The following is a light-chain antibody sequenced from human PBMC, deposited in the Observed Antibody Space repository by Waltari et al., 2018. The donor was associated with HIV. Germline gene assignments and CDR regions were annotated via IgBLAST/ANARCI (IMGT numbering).Light chain of an antibody. CDR2: QDW. J-gene: IGLJ2*01. V-gene: IGLV3-1*01. Sequence: SYELTQPPSVSVSPGQTASITCSGHKLGDKYACWFQQKPGQSPVLVIYQDWKRPSGIPGRFFGSNSGNTATLTISGTQAMDEADYYCQAGDSNTVIFGGGTKLTVL. CDR1: KLGDKY. CDR3: QAGDSNTVI.